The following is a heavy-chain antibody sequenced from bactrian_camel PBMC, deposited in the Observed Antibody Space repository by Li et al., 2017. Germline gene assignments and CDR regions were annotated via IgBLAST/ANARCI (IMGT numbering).Heavy chain of an antibody. D-gene: IGHD2*01. V-gene: IGHV3S53*01. CDR1: GLIISDYA. CDR2: INSSGSR. Sequence: VQLVESGGDSVQAGGSLRLSCTVSGLIISDYAMAWYRQRPGKERELVSSINSSGSRRYADSVQGRFTISQDSVKNVVYLQMDNLKTEDTAVYYCAAETPRGYCSGALAVEYYDYWGRGTQVTVS. CDR3: AAETPRGYCSGALAVEYYDY. J-gene: IGHJ4*01.